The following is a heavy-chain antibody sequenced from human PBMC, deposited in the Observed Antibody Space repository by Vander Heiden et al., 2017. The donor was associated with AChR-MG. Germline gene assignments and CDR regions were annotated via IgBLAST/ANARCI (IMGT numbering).Heavy chain of an antibody. J-gene: IGHJ4*02. V-gene: IGHV1-69*01. Sequence: QVQLVQSGAEVKKPGSSVKLSCKAPGGPFSSHAIRWGGQAPGQGLEWMGGIIPSFGTADYAQKFQGRVTITADESTGTAYMELSSLRSEGTAVYYCASLEGYSGSYVFDYWGQGTLVTVSS. CDR3: ASLEGYSGSYVFDY. D-gene: IGHD1-26*01. CDR1: GGPFSSHA. CDR2: IIPSFGTA.